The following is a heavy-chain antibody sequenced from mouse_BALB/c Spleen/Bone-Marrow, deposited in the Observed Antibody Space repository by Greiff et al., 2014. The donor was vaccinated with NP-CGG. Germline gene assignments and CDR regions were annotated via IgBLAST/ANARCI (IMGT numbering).Heavy chain of an antibody. D-gene: IGHD2-4*01. Sequence: EVKLVESGPELVKPGASMKISCKASGYSFTGYTMNWVKQSHVKNLEWIGLINPYNGGTSYNQKFKGKATLTVDKSSSTAYMELLSLTSEDSAVYYCARWAIYYDYGEDYAMDYWGQGTSVTVSS. V-gene: IGHV1-18*01. CDR3: ARWAIYYDYGEDYAMDY. CDR2: INPYNGGT. J-gene: IGHJ4*01. CDR1: GYSFTGYT.